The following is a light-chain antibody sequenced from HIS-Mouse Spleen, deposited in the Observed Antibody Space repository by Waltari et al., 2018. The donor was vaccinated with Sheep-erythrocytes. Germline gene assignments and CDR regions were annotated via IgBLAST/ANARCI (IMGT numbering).Light chain of an antibody. J-gene: IGKJ4*01. V-gene: IGKV4-1*01. CDR1: QGVLYSSNNKNY. Sequence: DIVMTQSPDSLAVSLGERATIHCTSSQGVLYSSNNKNYLAWYQQKPGQPPKLLIYWASTRESGVPDRFSGSGSGTDFTLTISSLQAEDVAVYYCQQYYSTLLTFGGGTKVEIK. CDR2: WAS. CDR3: QQYYSTLLT.